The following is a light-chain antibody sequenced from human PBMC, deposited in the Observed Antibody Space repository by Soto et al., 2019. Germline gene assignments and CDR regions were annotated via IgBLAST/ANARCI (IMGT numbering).Light chain of an antibody. V-gene: IGLV2-23*01. CDR2: EGI. J-gene: IGLJ3*02. CDR1: SSNIGGYNV. CDR3: SSFVAGNNYWV. Sequence: QSALTQPASVSGSPGQSITISCSGTSSNIGGYNVVSWYQQHPGKAPKVIVYEGIKRPSGVSDRFSGSTSGSTASLTISGLQAEDEAEYYCSSFVAGNNYWVFGGGTKLTVL.